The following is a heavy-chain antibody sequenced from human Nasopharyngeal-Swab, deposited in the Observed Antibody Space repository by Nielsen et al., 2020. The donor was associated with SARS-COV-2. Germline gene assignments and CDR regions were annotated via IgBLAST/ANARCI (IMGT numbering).Heavy chain of an antibody. Sequence: GESLKISCAASGFTFSSYGIHWVRQAPGKGLEWVAVISYDGSSKYYADSVKGRFTISRDNSKNTLYLQMNSLRAEDTAVYYCARETTMNDWYFDLWGRGTLVTVSS. D-gene: IGHD3-22*01. CDR1: GFTFSSYG. J-gene: IGHJ2*01. V-gene: IGHV3-30*03. CDR3: ARETTMNDWYFDL. CDR2: ISYDGSSK.